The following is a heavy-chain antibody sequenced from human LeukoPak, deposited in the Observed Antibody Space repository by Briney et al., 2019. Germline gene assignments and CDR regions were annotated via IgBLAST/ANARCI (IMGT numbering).Heavy chain of an antibody. CDR2: IYYSGST. V-gene: IGHV4-59*02. CDR3: ARERQNTDGSGSYFDY. Sequence: GSLRLTCTVSGFTVSSNSMSWIRQPPGKGLEWIGYIYYSGSTNYNPSLKSRVTISVDTSKNQFSLKLSSVTAADTAVYYCARERQNTDGSGSYFDYWGQGTLVTVSS. D-gene: IGHD3-10*01. J-gene: IGHJ4*02. CDR1: GFTVSSNS.